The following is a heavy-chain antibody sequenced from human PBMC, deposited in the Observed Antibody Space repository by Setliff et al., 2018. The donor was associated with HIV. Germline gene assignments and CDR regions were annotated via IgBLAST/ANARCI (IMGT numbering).Heavy chain of an antibody. D-gene: IGHD5-12*01. CDR3: ARATGAADL. Sequence: ASVKVSCKASGYIFTTFGFSWGRQAPGQGLEWMGWSNTHNGNTHYAPRFQGRVTMTRNTSTTKAYRELRSVRSDDTAVYYCARATGAADLWGQGTKVTVSS. CDR2: SNTHNGNT. CDR1: GYIFTTFG. J-gene: IGHJ5*02. V-gene: IGHV1-18*01.